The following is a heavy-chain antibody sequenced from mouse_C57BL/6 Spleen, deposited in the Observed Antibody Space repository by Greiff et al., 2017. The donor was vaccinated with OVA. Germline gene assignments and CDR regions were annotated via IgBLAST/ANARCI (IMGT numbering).Heavy chain of an antibody. D-gene: IGHD1-1*01. CDR3: ASSIDYYGSSYGTSHWYFDV. CDR1: GYTFTDYY. CDR2: INPNNGGT. J-gene: IGHJ1*03. Sequence: VQLQQSGPELVKPGASVKISCKASGYTFTDYYMNWVKQSHGKSLEWIGDINPNNGGTSYNQKFKGKATLTVDKSSSTAYMELRSLTSEDSAVYYCASSIDYYGSSYGTSHWYFDVWGTGTTVTVSS. V-gene: IGHV1-26*01.